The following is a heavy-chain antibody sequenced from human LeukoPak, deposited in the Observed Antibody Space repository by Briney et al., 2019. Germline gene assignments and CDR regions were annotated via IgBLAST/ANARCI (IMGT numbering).Heavy chain of an antibody. CDR2: IIPILGIA. Sequence: SVKVSCKASGYTFTSYGINWVRQVPGQGLEWMGRIIPILGIANYAQKFQGRVTITADKSTSTAYMELSSLRSEDTAVYYCASPRITMIVVVSHDAFDIWGQGTMVTVSS. CDR3: ASPRITMIVVVSHDAFDI. V-gene: IGHV1-69*04. D-gene: IGHD3-22*01. J-gene: IGHJ3*02. CDR1: GYTFTSYG.